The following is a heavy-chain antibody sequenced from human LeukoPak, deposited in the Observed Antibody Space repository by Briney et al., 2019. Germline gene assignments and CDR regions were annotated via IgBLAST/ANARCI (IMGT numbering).Heavy chain of an antibody. Sequence: ASVKVSCKASGYTFTSYGISWVRQAPGQGLEWMGWISAYNGNTNYAQKLQGRVTMTTDTSTSTAYMELRSLRSEDTAVYYCAIPEEPFGVVIMSAYYYYGMDVWGQGTTVTVSS. CDR3: AIPEEPFGVVIMSAYYYYGMDV. CDR2: ISAYNGNT. D-gene: IGHD3-3*01. J-gene: IGHJ6*02. CDR1: GYTFTSYG. V-gene: IGHV1-18*01.